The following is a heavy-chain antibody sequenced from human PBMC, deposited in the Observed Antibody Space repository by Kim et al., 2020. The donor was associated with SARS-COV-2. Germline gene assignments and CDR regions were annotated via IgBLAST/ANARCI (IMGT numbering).Heavy chain of an antibody. D-gene: IGHD2-15*01. J-gene: IGHJ3*02. Sequence: YVVKGRLSNSRDNGKNCLYLQMSSLRAEDTAVYYCAKEGLVVVAASDIDIWGQGTMVTVSS. CDR3: AKEGLVVVAASDIDI. V-gene: IGHV3-9*01.